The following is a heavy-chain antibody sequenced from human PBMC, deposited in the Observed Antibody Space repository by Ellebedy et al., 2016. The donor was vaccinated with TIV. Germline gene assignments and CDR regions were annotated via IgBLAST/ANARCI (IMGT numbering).Heavy chain of an antibody. V-gene: IGHV3-30*14. CDR1: GFTFNSYA. D-gene: IGHD3-10*01. CDR3: ARDSGSGSYYNL. J-gene: IGHJ4*02. Sequence: GESLKISCAASGFTFNSYAMHWVRQAPGKGLEWVAVISYDGSSKYYADSVKGRFTISRENARNSLYLQMNSLRAGDTAVYYCARDSGSGSYYNLWGQGTLVTVSS. CDR2: ISYDGSSK.